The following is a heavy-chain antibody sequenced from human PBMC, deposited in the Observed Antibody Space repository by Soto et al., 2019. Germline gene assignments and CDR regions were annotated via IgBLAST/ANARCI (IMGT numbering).Heavy chain of an antibody. CDR3: ARGGVSTRTFDY. CDR1: GYNFAGYW. D-gene: IGHD3-3*01. J-gene: IGHJ4*02. CDR2: ICPSDSDT. V-gene: IGHV5-51*01. Sequence: GESLKISCNGSGYNFAGYWIAWVRQMPGKGLELMGIICPSDSDTRYRPSFQGQVTISADKSIGSAYLQWSSLRASDTAMYYCARGGVSTRTFDYWGQGTPVTVSS.